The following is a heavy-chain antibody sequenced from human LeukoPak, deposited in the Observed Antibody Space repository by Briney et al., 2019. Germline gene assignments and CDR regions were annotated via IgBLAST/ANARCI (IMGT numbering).Heavy chain of an antibody. D-gene: IGHD2-2*01. CDR1: GYTFTSYD. Sequence: GASVKVSCKASGYTFTSYDINWVRQATGQGLEWMGWMNPNSGNTGYAQKFQGRVTMTRNTSISTAYMELSSLRSEDTAVYYCARGVFPRRRAAMTYYYYYMDVRGKGTTVTISS. V-gene: IGHV1-8*01. J-gene: IGHJ6*03. CDR2: MNPNSGNT. CDR3: ARGVFPRRRAAMTYYYYYMDV.